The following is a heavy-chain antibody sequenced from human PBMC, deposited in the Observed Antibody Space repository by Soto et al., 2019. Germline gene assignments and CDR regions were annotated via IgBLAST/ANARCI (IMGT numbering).Heavy chain of an antibody. Sequence: EVHLVESGGGVVRPGGSLRLSCAASGFTFDDHGMTWVRQAPGKALEWVSGITWNGATTGYADSVKGRFTISRDNAKNSLYLQMNSLRVEDTALYYCARDGGVVVAVDAFDVWGQGTMVTVSS. CDR2: ITWNGATT. J-gene: IGHJ3*01. CDR1: GFTFDDHG. D-gene: IGHD6-19*01. V-gene: IGHV3-20*04. CDR3: ARDGGVVVAVDAFDV.